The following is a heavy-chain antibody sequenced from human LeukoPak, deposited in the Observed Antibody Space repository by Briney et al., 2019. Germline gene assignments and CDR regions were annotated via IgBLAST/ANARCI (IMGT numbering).Heavy chain of an antibody. Sequence: GGSLILSCAASGFTFSRYWMHWVRQAPGKGLVWVSRINSDGSSTSYADSVKGRFTISRDNAKNTLYLQMNTLRAEDTAVYYCASDLKWELLQPFDYWGQGTLVTVSS. CDR3: ASDLKWELLQPFDY. CDR2: INSDGSST. J-gene: IGHJ4*02. V-gene: IGHV3-74*01. D-gene: IGHD1-26*01. CDR1: GFTFSRYW.